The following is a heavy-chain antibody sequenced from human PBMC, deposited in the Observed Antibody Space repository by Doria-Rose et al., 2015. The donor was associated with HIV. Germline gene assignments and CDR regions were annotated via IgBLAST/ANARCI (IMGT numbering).Heavy chain of an antibody. D-gene: IGHD2-15*01. J-gene: IGHJ4*02. V-gene: IGHV4-38-2*02. CDR3: AKTSGGSDF. Sequence: SLTCSVSGYSISSGSYWGWIRQPPGGGLEWLGSIYHRGYTYYNPSHESRLTLSVDTSNNKFSLKLSSVTAADTAVYYCAKTSGGSDFWGQGTLVTVSS. CDR2: IYHRGYT. CDR1: GYSISSGSY.